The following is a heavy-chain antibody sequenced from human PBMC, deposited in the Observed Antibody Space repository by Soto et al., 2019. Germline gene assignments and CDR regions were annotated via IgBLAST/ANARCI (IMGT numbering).Heavy chain of an antibody. CDR2: ISAYNGNT. J-gene: IGHJ6*02. CDR1: GYTFTDYY. CDR3: ARQNYYSGMDV. V-gene: IGHV1-18*04. Sequence: GASVKVSCKASGYTFTDYYLHWVRQAPGQGLEWMGWISAYNGNTNYAQMLQGRVTMTTDTSTATAYMEMTSLRSHDTAVYYCARQNYYSGMDVWGQGTTVTVSS.